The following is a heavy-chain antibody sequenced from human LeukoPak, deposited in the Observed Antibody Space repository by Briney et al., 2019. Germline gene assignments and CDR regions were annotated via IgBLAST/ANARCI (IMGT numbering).Heavy chain of an antibody. V-gene: IGHV1-46*01. D-gene: IGHD3-10*01. CDR3: AREDRSGSGSYYNFDY. J-gene: IGHJ4*02. CDR2: INPSGGST. CDR1: GYTFTSYY. Sequence: ASVKVSCKASGYTFTSYYMHWVRQAPGQGLEWMGIINPSGGSTSYAQKFQGRDTMTRDTSTSTVYMELSSLRSEDTAVYYCAREDRSGSGSYYNFDYWGQGTLVTVSS.